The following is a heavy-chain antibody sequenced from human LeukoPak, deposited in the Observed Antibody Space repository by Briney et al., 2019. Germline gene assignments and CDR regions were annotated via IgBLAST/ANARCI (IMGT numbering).Heavy chain of an antibody. D-gene: IGHD3-3*01. Sequence: ASVKVSCKASGGTFSSYAISWVRQAPGQGLEWMGGIIPIFGTANYAQKFQGRVTITADESTSTAYMELRSLRPDDTALYYCARDFDYDVDYWGQGTLVTVSS. CDR2: IIPIFGTA. CDR1: GGTFSSYA. V-gene: IGHV1-69*13. J-gene: IGHJ4*02. CDR3: ARDFDYDVDY.